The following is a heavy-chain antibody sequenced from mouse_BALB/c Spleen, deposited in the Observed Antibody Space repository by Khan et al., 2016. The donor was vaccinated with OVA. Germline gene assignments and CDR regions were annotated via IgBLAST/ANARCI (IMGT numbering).Heavy chain of an antibody. CDR1: GYTFTNNG. CDR3: ARVGYAGTMDY. Sequence: QIQLVQSGPELKKPGETVKISCKASGYTFTNNGMNWVKQTPGKGLKWMGWINTYTGEPTYVDDFKGRFAFSLETSATTAYLQINNLKNEDTATYFCARVGYAGTMDYWGQGTSVTVSS. V-gene: IGHV9-3-1*01. CDR2: INTYTGEP. J-gene: IGHJ4*01. D-gene: IGHD2-14*01.